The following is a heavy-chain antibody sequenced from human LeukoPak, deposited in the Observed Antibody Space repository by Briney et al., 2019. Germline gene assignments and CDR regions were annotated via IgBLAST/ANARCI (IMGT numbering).Heavy chain of an antibody. Sequence: GGSLRLSCAASGFTFSSYWMHWVRQAPGKGLVWVSRINSDGSSTSYADSVQGRFTISRDNAKNTLYLQMNGLRDEDTAVYYCAREGFTEDTPLALDYWGQGTLVTVSS. J-gene: IGHJ4*02. D-gene: IGHD5-18*01. CDR2: INSDGSST. V-gene: IGHV3-74*01. CDR1: GFTFSSYW. CDR3: AREGFTEDTPLALDY.